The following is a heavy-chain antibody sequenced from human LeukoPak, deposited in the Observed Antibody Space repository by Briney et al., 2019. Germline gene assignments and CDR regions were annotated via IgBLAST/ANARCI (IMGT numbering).Heavy chain of an antibody. V-gene: IGHV3-53*01. CDR2: YSDGYT. D-gene: IGHD6-19*01. CDR3: ASSYSSGWWPVFDY. CDR1: GFSVSSHY. Sequence: GGSLRLSCAASGFSVSSHYMSWVRQSPGKGLEWVSVYSDGYTYYADSVKGRFSISRDNSKNTLYLQMNSLRAEDTAVYYCASSYSSGWWPVFDYWGQGTLATVSS. J-gene: IGHJ4*02.